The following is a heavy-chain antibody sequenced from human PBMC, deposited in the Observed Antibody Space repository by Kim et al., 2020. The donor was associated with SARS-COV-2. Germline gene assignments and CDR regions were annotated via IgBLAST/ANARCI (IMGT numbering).Heavy chain of an antibody. Sequence: GGSLRLSCAASGFSFSDFWMNWVRQAPGKGLEWVASIKSDGSEQYYVDAVKGRFTISRENADNSLWLQMNNLRGADTAVYYCARNARYEGFDLWGQGTLVTVSS. CDR3: ARNARYEGFDL. J-gene: IGHJ4*02. CDR2: IKSDGSEQ. V-gene: IGHV3-7*01. CDR1: GFSFSDFW. D-gene: IGHD5-12*01.